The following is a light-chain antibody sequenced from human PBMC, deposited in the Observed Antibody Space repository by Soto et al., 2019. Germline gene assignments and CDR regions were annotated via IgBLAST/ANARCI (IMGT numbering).Light chain of an antibody. Sequence: EIVMTQSPATLSVSPGERATLSCRASQSVSSIYVAWYQQKPGQAPRLLIYGASTRATGIPDRFSGSGSGTDFTLTISRLEPEDFAVYYCQQYGSSPRTFGQGTKVDIK. J-gene: IGKJ1*01. CDR1: QSVSSIY. CDR3: QQYGSSPRT. CDR2: GAS. V-gene: IGKV3-20*01.